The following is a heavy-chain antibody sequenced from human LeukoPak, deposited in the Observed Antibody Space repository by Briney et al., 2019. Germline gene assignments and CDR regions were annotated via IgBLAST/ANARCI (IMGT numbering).Heavy chain of an antibody. J-gene: IGHJ4*02. D-gene: IGHD3-22*01. V-gene: IGHV3-53*01. CDR2: IYSGGST. CDR1: GFTVSSNY. CDR3: ARDNYYDSSGYGLFDY. Sequence: PPVGSLRLSCAASGFTVSSNYMSWVRQAPGKGLEWVSVIYSGGSTYYADSVKGRFTISRDNSKNTLYLQMNSLRAEDTAVYYCARDNYYDSSGYGLFDYWGQGTLVTVSS.